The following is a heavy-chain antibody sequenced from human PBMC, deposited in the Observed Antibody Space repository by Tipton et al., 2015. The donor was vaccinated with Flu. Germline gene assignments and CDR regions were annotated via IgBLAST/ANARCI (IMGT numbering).Heavy chain of an antibody. CDR2: MNPNSGNT. J-gene: IGHJ6*02. D-gene: IGHD3-3*01. V-gene: IGHV1-8*01. CDR3: ARGVTGGTIFGVVPPSSYYGMDV. Sequence: QLVQSGAEVKKPGASVKVSCKASGYTFTSYDINWVRQAAGQGLEWMGWMNPNSGNTGYAQKFQGRVTMTRNTSISTAYMGLSSLRSGDTAVYYCARGVTGGTIFGVVPPSSYYGMDVWGQGTTVTVSS. CDR1: GYTFTSYD.